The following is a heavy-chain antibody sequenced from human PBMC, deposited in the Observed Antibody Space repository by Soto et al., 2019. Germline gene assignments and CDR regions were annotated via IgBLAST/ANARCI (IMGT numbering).Heavy chain of an antibody. CDR3: ARGLSSSWYLQPFDP. V-gene: IGHV1-2*02. D-gene: IGHD6-13*01. J-gene: IGHJ5*02. Sequence: ALVKVSCKASGYTFTGYYIHWVREAPGQGLEWMGWINPQTGGTSYAQKFQGRVTITADESTSTAYMELSSLRSEDTAVYYCARGLSSSWYLQPFDPWGQGTLVTVSS. CDR2: INPQTGGT. CDR1: GYTFTGYY.